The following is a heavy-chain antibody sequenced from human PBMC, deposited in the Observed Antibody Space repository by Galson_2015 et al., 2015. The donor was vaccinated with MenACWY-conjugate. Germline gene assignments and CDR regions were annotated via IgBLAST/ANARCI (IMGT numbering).Heavy chain of an antibody. Sequence: SVKVSCKASGYTFTSYGISWVRQAPGQGLEWMGWISAYNGNTNYAQKLQGRVTMTTDTSTSTAYMELRSLRSDDTAVYYCARRYYDILTGYYTLDFWGQGTLVTVSS. CDR3: ARRYYDILTGYYTLDF. CDR2: ISAYNGNT. J-gene: IGHJ4*02. CDR1: GYTFTSYG. D-gene: IGHD3-9*01. V-gene: IGHV1-18*01.